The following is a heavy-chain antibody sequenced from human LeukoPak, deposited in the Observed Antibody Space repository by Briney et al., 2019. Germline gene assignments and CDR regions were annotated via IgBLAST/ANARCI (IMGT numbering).Heavy chain of an antibody. D-gene: IGHD2-2*01. Sequence: GGSLRLSCAASGFTFSGSAMHWVRQASGKGLEWVGRIRSKANSYATAYAASVKGRFTISRDDSKNTAYLQMNSLKTEDTAVYYCTRPIWGASYQLPAGVDYYYMDVWGKGTTVTVSS. CDR2: IRSKANSYAT. J-gene: IGHJ6*03. CDR3: TRPIWGASYQLPAGVDYYYMDV. V-gene: IGHV3-73*01. CDR1: GFTFSGSA.